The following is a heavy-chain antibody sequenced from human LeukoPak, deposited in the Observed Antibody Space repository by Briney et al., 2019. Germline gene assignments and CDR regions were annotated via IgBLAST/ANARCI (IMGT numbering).Heavy chain of an antibody. CDR1: GFTFSSHG. Sequence: GGSLRLSCAASGFTFSSHGMYWVRQAPGKGLEWVAFIRYDGSNRYYADSVKGRFTISRDNSKNTLYLQMNSLRAEDTAVYYCAKDWVYYYDSSGAPWGQGTLVTVSS. CDR2: IRYDGSNR. V-gene: IGHV3-30*02. CDR3: AKDWVYYYDSSGAP. D-gene: IGHD3-22*01. J-gene: IGHJ5*02.